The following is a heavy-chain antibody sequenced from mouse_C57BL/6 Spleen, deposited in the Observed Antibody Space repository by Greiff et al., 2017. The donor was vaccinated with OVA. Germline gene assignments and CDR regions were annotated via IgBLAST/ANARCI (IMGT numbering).Heavy chain of an antibody. CDR1: GYAFSSSW. J-gene: IGHJ1*03. V-gene: IGHV1-82*01. CDR3: ARTDGSSDWYFDV. Sequence: QVHVKQSGPELVKPGASVKISCKASGYAFSSSWMNWVKQRPGKGLEWIGRIYPGDGDTNYNGKFKGKATLTADKSSSTAYMQLSSLTSEDSAVYFCARTDGSSDWYFDVWGTGTTVTVSS. CDR2: IYPGDGDT. D-gene: IGHD1-1*01.